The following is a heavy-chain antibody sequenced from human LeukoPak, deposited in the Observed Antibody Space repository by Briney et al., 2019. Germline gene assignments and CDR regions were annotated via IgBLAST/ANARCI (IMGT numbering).Heavy chain of an antibody. Sequence: SETLSLTCTVSGGSISSSSYYWGWIRQPPGKGLEWMGSIYYSGSTYYNPSLKSRVTISVDTSKNQFSLKLSSVTAADTAVYYCARLRYYDFWSGYIYWGQGTLVTVSS. CDR1: GGSISSSSYY. CDR3: ARLRYYDFWSGYIY. CDR2: IYYSGST. J-gene: IGHJ4*02. V-gene: IGHV4-39*01. D-gene: IGHD3-3*01.